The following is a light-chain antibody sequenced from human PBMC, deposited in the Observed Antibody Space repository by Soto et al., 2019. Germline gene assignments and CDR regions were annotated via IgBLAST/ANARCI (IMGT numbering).Light chain of an antibody. V-gene: IGKV1-5*01. CDR1: QTRSVW. J-gene: IGKJ4*01. CDR3: QQYNSDPLT. Sequence: VQMTQSPSTLSASVGDRVTITCRASQTRSVWLAWYQQKPGQAPNLLIYDVSTLGSGVPSRFSGSGSGTGFTLTIYNLQPDDFATYYCQQYNSDPLTFGGGTKVDIK. CDR2: DVS.